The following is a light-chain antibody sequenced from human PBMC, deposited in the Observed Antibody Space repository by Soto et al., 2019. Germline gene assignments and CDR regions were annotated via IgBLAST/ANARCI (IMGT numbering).Light chain of an antibody. CDR2: DVS. CDR3: SSYTSSSTPVV. J-gene: IGLJ2*01. V-gene: IGLV2-14*01. CDR1: SSDVGGYNY. Sequence: QSVLTQPASVYGSPGQSITLSCTGTSSDVGGYNYVSWYQQHPGKAPKLMIYDVSNRPSGVSNRFSGSKSGNTASLTISGLQAEDEADYYCSSYTSSSTPVVFGGGTKLTVL.